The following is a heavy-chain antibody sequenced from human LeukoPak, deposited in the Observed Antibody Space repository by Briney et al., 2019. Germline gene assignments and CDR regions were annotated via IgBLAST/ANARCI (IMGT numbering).Heavy chain of an antibody. CDR3: ARDRASNYYDSSGYYPSGWFDP. CDR2: FNPNSGGT. J-gene: IGHJ5*02. V-gene: IGHV1-2*02. CDR1: GYTFTGYY. Sequence: ASVKVSCKASGYTFTGYYMHWVRQAPGQGLEWMGWFNPNSGGTNYAQKFQGRVTMTRDTSISTAYMELSRLGSDDTAVYYCARDRASNYYDSSGYYPSGWFDPWGQGTLVTVSS. D-gene: IGHD3-22*01.